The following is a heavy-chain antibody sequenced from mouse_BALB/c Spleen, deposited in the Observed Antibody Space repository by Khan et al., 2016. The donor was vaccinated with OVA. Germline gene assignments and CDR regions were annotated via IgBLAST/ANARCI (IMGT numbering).Heavy chain of an antibody. CDR2: IYPGDGDT. CDR3: ARSGYDYFAY. CDR1: GYAFSSYW. Sequence: VELVESGAELVRPGSSVKISCKASGYAFSSYWMNWVKQRPGQGLEWIGQIYPGDGDTKYNGKFKGKVTLTADKSSSTAYMQLSSLTSEDSAVYFCARSGYDYFAYWSQGTLVTVSA. J-gene: IGHJ3*01. V-gene: IGHV1-80*01. D-gene: IGHD2-14*01.